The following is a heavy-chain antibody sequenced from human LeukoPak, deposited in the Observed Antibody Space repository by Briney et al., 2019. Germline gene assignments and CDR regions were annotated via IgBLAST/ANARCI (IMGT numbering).Heavy chain of an antibody. CDR2: ISGSGGST. CDR1: GFTFSSYA. Sequence: PGGSLRLSCAASGFTFSSYAMSWVRQAPGKGLEWVSAISGSGGSTYYADSVKGRFTISRDNSKNTLYLQMNSLRAEDTAVYYCAKELPDGPLYYGSGSSSRTLVWGQGTLVTVSS. CDR3: AKELPDGPLYYGSGSSSRTLV. J-gene: IGHJ4*02. V-gene: IGHV3-23*01. D-gene: IGHD3-10*01.